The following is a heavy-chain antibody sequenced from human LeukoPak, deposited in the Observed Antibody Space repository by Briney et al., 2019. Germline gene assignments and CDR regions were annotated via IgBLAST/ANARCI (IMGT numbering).Heavy chain of an antibody. J-gene: IGHJ4*02. CDR3: AKDWHYYGSGSFDY. CDR2: ISGSGGST. D-gene: IGHD3-10*01. CDR1: GFTFSSYA. V-gene: IGHV3-23*01. Sequence: PGGSLRLSCAASGFTFSSYATSWVRQAPGKGLEWVSAISGSGGSTYYADSVKGRFTISRDNSKNTLYLQMNSLRAEDTAVYYCAKDWHYYGSGSFDYWGQGTLVTVSS.